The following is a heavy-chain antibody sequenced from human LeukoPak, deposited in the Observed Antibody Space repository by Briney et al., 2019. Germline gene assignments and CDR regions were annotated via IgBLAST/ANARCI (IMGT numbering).Heavy chain of an antibody. CDR3: ARNMTTVTPGAFDI. J-gene: IGHJ3*02. D-gene: IGHD4-17*01. CDR2: IYHSGST. CDR1: GYSISSGYY. Sequence: PSETLSLTCDVSGYSISSGYYWGWIRQPPGKGLEWIGSIYHSGSTYYNPSLKSRVTISVDTSKNQFSLRLSSVTAADTAVYYCARNMTTVTPGAFDIWGQGTVVTVSS. V-gene: IGHV4-38-2*01.